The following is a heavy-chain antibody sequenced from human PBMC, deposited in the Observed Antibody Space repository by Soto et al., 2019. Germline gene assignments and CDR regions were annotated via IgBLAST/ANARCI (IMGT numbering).Heavy chain of an antibody. V-gene: IGHV3-21*01. CDR2: ISSSSSYI. Sequence: EVQLVESGGGLVKPGGSLRLSCAASGFTFSSYSMNWVRQAPGKGLEWVSSISSSSSYIYYADSVKGRFTIYRDNAKNSLYLQMNSLRAEDTAVYYSARDSLSSFGWLPHRGYFDIWGRGTLVTVSS. CDR3: ARDSLSSFGWLPHRGYFDI. J-gene: IGHJ2*01. CDR1: GFTFSSYS. D-gene: IGHD5-12*01.